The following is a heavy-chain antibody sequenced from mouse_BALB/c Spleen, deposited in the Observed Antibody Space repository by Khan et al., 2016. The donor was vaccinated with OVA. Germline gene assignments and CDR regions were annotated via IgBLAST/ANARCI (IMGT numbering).Heavy chain of an antibody. J-gene: IGHJ1*01. CDR2: IYYSGTV. V-gene: IGHV3-5*02. CDR3: ARDYGSLYGYFDV. CDR1: GISITSGNYR. D-gene: IGHD1-1*01. Sequence: QLEESGPGLVKPSQTVSLTCTVTGISITSGNYRWSWIRQFPGNKLEWIGNIYYSGTVTYNPSLTSRTTITRDTSKNQFFLEMNSLTAEDTATYYCARDYGSLYGYFDVWGAGTTVTVSS.